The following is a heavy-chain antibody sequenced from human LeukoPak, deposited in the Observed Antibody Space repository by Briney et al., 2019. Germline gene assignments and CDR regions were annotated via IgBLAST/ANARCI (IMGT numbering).Heavy chain of an antibody. CDR1: GFTFSSYD. CDR3: ARGSMVRGVDWFDP. J-gene: IGHJ5*02. CDR2: IGTAGDT. V-gene: IGHV3-13*01. Sequence: GGSLRLSCAASGFTFSSYDMHWVRQATGKGLEWVSAIGTAGDTYYPGSVKGRFTISRENAKNSLYLQVNSLRAGDTAVYYRARGSMVRGVDWFDPWGQGTLVTVSS. D-gene: IGHD3-10*01.